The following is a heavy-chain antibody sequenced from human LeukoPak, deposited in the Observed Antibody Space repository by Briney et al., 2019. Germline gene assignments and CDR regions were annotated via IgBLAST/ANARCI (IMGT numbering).Heavy chain of an antibody. J-gene: IGHJ5*02. CDR2: IYYSGST. CDR3: ARRGWPYYYDSTGKKNWFDP. D-gene: IGHD3-22*01. Sequence: PSETLSLTCTVSGGSISSYYWSWIRQPPGKGLEWIGYIYYSGSTNYNPSLKSRVTISVDTSKNQFSLKLSSVTAADTAVYYCARRGWPYYYDSTGKKNWFDPWGQGTLVTVSS. CDR1: GGSISSYY. V-gene: IGHV4-59*12.